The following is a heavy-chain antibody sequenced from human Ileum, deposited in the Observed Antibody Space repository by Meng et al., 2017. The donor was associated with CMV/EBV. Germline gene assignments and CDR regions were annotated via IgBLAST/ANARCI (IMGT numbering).Heavy chain of an antibody. CDR1: GFTFSSYS. D-gene: IGHD6-13*01. J-gene: IGHJ4*02. Sequence: GESLKISCAASGFTFSSYSMNWVRQAPGKGLEWVSYISSSSSTIYYADSVKGRFTISRDNAKNSLYLQMNSLRAEDTAVYYCARGLRIAAAGRTTCDYWGQGTLVTCAS. CDR2: ISSSSSTI. V-gene: IGHV3-48*04. CDR3: ARGLRIAAAGRTTCDY.